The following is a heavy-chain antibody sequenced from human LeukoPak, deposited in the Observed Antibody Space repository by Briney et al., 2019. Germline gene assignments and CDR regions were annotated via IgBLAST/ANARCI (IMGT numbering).Heavy chain of an antibody. D-gene: IGHD3-22*01. Sequence: SETLSLTCAVYGGSFSGYYWSWIRQPPGKGLEWIGEINHSGSTNYNPSLKSRVTISVDTSKNQFSLKLSSVTDADTAVYYCARRPYYYDSSSYWGSYYYYYMDVWGKGTTVTISS. J-gene: IGHJ6*03. CDR3: ARRPYYYDSSSYWGSYYYYYMDV. V-gene: IGHV4-34*01. CDR1: GGSFSGYY. CDR2: INHSGST.